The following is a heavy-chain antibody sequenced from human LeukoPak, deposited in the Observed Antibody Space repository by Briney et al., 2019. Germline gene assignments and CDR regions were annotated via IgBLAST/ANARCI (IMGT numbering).Heavy chain of an antibody. CDR2: IYYSGST. V-gene: IGHV4-59*12. D-gene: IGHD3-9*01. CDR3: ALMTGVRTFLTGYYKRNYYFDY. CDR1: GGSISSYY. J-gene: IGHJ4*02. Sequence: SETLSLTCTVSGGSISSYYWSWIRQPPGKGLEWIGYIYYSGSTNYNPSLKSRVTISVDTSKNQFSLKLSSVTAADTAVYYCALMTGVRTFLTGYYKRNYYFDYWGQGTLVTVSS.